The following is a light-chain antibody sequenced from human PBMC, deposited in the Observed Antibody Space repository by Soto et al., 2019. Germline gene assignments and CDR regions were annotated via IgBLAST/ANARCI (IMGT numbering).Light chain of an antibody. CDR3: MQGTHWPFT. V-gene: IGKV2-30*02. CDR1: QSLVHSDGNTY. Sequence: DVVMTQSPLSLPVTLGQPASISCRSTQSLVHSDGNTYLTWFQQRPGHSPRRLIYQVSKRDYVVTDRFSGSASGTDFTLEISRVEAEDVGVFSCMQGTHWPFTFGQGTKLDIK. J-gene: IGKJ2*01. CDR2: QVS.